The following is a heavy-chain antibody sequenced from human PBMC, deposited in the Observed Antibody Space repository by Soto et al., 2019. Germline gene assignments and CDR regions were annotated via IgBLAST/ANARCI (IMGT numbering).Heavy chain of an antibody. Sequence: QVKLVQSGAEVKKPGASVKVSCKASGYTFTSYDINWVRQATGQGLEWMGWMNANSGNTGYAQKLKAGVTMARNTSISTAYIELSSLRSEDQAVYYCARERSGSYYGWGQGTLVTVFS. CDR3: ARERSGSYYG. J-gene: IGHJ4*02. CDR1: GYTFTSYD. V-gene: IGHV1-8*01. CDR2: MNANSGNT. D-gene: IGHD1-26*01.